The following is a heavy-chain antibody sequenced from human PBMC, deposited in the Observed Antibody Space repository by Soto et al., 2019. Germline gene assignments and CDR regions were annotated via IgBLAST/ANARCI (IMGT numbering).Heavy chain of an antibody. J-gene: IGHJ2*01. Sequence: QVQLQESGPGLVKPSETLSLTCSVSGGSVSSGSDYWSWIRQPPGKGLEWIGYIYYRGSTNYNPSPKSRXXMXVXXSNIQFSLRLSSVTAADTAVYYCARVYGSYWYFNLWGRGTLVTVSS. D-gene: IGHD3-10*01. CDR2: IYYRGST. CDR3: ARVYGSYWYFNL. CDR1: GGSVSSGSDY. V-gene: IGHV4-61*01.